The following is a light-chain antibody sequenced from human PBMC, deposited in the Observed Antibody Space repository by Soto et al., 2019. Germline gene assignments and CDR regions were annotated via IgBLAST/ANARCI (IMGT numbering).Light chain of an antibody. CDR1: SSDVGSYNL. CDR3: SSYTSSSTLDV. V-gene: IGLV2-14*02. Sequence: QSVLSQPASVSGSPGQSITISCTGSSSDVGSYNLVSWYQHHPGKAPKLMIYEGSKRPSGVSNRFSGSKSGNTASLTISGLKTEHEADYSCSSYTSSSTLDVFGTGTKVTVL. CDR2: EGS. J-gene: IGLJ1*01.